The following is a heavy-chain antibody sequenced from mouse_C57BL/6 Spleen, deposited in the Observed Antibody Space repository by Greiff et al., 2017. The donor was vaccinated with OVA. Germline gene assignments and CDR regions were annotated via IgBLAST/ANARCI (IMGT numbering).Heavy chain of an antibody. V-gene: IGHV5-4*03. CDR1: GFTFSSYA. CDR3: ARSDYYGSRKYFDV. CDR2: ISDGGSYT. Sequence: DVKLVESGGGLVKPGGSLKLSCAASGFTFSSYAMSWVRQTPEKRLEWVATISDGGSYTYYPDNVKGRFTISRDNAKNNLYLQMSHLKSEDTAMYYCARSDYYGSRKYFDVWGTGTTVTVSS. D-gene: IGHD1-1*01. J-gene: IGHJ1*03.